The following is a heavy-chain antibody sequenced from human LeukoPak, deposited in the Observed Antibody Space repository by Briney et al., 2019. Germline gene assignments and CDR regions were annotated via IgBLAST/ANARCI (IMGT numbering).Heavy chain of an antibody. D-gene: IGHD4-17*01. Sequence: GGSLRLSCVVSGITLSNYGMSWVRQAPGKGLEWVSAISGSGGSTYYADSVKGRFTISRDNSKNTLYLQMNSLRAEDTAVYYCAKGDGDYVFDYWGQGTLVTVSS. V-gene: IGHV3-23*01. CDR3: AKGDGDYVFDY. J-gene: IGHJ4*02. CDR1: GITLSNYG. CDR2: ISGSGGST.